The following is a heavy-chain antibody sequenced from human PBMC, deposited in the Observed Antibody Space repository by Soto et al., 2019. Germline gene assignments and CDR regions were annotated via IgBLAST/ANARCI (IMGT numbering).Heavy chain of an antibody. CDR2: FYDGGGT. CDR1: GESLNYFY. V-gene: IGHV4-34*02. Sequence: QVRLQQWGAGLLKPSETLSLTCAVYGESLNYFYWSWIRQAPGKGLEWIGEFYDGGGTNYSPSVQSRVAIPAARSRNQFSLRMTSMTAADTAVYYCARGKWAGRFANWGQGSLVTVSS. D-gene: IGHD6-19*01. CDR3: ARGKWAGRFAN. J-gene: IGHJ4*02.